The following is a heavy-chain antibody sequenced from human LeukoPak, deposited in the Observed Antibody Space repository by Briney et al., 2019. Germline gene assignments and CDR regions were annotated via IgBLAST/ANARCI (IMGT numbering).Heavy chain of an antibody. CDR3: APDLRGSAWSLDY. V-gene: IGHV3-23*01. J-gene: IGHJ4*02. Sequence: GWSLRLSCAASGFIFSNYAMSWVRRAPGKGLEWVSVFRASGGSTDYADSVKGRFTMSRDNSRNTLYLQMNSLRAEDTAVYYCAPDLRGSAWSLDYWGQGTLVTVSS. D-gene: IGHD6-13*01. CDR1: GFIFSNYA. CDR2: FRASGGST.